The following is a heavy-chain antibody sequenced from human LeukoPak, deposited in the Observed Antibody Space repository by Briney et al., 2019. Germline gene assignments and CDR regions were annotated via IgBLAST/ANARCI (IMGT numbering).Heavy chain of an antibody. CDR1: GFTFSSYT. Sequence: PGGSLRLSCSASGFTFSSYTIHWVRQAPGKGLEFVSAITNNGGNTYYADSVKGRFTISRDNSKNTVYLQMSSLRAEDTAVYYCVIVLGYFDSSGSDYWGQGTLVTVSS. V-gene: IGHV3-64D*06. D-gene: IGHD3-9*01. CDR3: VIVLGYFDSSGSDY. CDR2: ITNNGGNT. J-gene: IGHJ4*02.